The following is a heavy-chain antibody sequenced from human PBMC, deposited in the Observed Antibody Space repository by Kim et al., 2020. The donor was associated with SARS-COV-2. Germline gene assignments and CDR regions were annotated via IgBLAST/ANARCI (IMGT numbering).Heavy chain of an antibody. CDR2: INSDGSST. V-gene: IGHV3-74*01. CDR1: GFTFSSYW. D-gene: IGHD3-10*02. J-gene: IGHJ5*02. CDR3: VRDLNVGAGSTGFDP. Sequence: GGSLRLSCAASGFTFSSYWMHWVRQAPGKGLVWVSRINSDGSSTSYADSVKGRFTISRDNAKNTLYLQMNSLRAGDTAVYYCVRDLNVGAGSTGFDPWGQGTLVTVSS.